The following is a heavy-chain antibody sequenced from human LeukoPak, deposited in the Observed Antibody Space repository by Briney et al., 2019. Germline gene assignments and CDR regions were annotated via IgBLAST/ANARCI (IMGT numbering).Heavy chain of an antibody. CDR3: VRAHSIHDYHYGIDV. CDR1: GFTFSDFA. D-gene: IGHD3-3*01. CDR2: ISSNGISP. V-gene: IGHV3-64*01. J-gene: IGHJ6*02. Sequence: GGSLRLSCAASGFTFSDFAMHWLRQAPGKGLEYVSTISSNGISPYYANSVKGRFTISRDNYMNMMYLQMGSLRDDDTAVYYCVRAHSIHDYHYGIDVWGHGTTVTVPS.